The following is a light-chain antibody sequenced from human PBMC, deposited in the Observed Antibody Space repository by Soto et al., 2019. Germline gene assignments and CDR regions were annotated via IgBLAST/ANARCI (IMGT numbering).Light chain of an antibody. CDR1: SSNIGGNT. Sequence: QSVLTQPPSASGTPGQRVTISCSGSSSNIGGNTVNWYQQLPGTAPKLLIYSNNQRPSGVPDRFSGSKSGTSASLAISGLQSEDEADYSCAAWDDSLSGLVFGGGTKLTVL. J-gene: IGLJ2*01. CDR3: AAWDDSLSGLV. V-gene: IGLV1-44*01. CDR2: SNN.